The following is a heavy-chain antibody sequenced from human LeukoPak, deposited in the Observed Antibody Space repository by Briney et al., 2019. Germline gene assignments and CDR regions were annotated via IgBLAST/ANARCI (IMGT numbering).Heavy chain of an antibody. J-gene: IGHJ4*02. D-gene: IGHD6-6*01. CDR3: VKDREVYTSLVILDY. V-gene: IGHV3-23*01. CDR2: ISGTGAGK. CDR1: GFTFDNYA. Sequence: GGSLRLSCAASGFTFDNYAMNWVRQSPGKGLEWIAAISGTGAGKYSADFVKGRFPISRDNSKNPLFVTMNSLRAEDTAIYYCVKDREVYTSLVILDYWGQGTLVTVSS.